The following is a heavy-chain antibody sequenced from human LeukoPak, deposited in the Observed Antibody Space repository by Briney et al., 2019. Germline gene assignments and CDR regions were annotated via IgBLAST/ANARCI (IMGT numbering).Heavy chain of an antibody. CDR3: ARVRLRGSQSDFDY. J-gene: IGHJ4*02. D-gene: IGHD3-10*01. Sequence: ASVKVSCKASGYTFTGYYMHWVRQAPGQGLEWMGWINPNSGGTNYAQKFQGRVTMTRDTSISTAYMGLSSLRSDDTAVYFCARVRLRGSQSDFDYWGQGALVTVSP. CDR2: INPNSGGT. V-gene: IGHV1-2*02. CDR1: GYTFTGYY.